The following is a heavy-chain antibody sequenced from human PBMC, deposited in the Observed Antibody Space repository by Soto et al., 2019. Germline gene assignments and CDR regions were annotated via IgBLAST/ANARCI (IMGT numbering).Heavy chain of an antibody. CDR2: IIPILGIA. Sequence: QVQLVQSGAEVKKPGSSVKVSCKASGGTFSSYTISWVRQAPGQGLEWMERIIPILGIANYAQKFQGRVTITADKSTSTAYMELSSLRSEDTAVYYCARGRLTQFDYWGQGTLVTVSS. CDR3: ARGRLTQFDY. CDR1: GGTFSSYT. D-gene: IGHD7-27*01. V-gene: IGHV1-69*02. J-gene: IGHJ4*02.